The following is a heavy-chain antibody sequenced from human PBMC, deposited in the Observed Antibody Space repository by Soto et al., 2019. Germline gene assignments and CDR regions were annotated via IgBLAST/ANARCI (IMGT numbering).Heavy chain of an antibody. D-gene: IGHD3-22*01. CDR3: ARDLGYYDSSGYFDY. J-gene: IGHJ4*02. CDR1: GLTVSDDY. Sequence: GGALILCCTASGLTVSDDYRSWIRDARGKGLEWVSYISSSGSIIYYADSVKGRFTISRDNAKNSLYLQMNSLRAEDTAVYYCARDLGYYDSSGYFDYWGQGTLVTVSS. V-gene: IGHV3-11*01. CDR2: ISSSGSII.